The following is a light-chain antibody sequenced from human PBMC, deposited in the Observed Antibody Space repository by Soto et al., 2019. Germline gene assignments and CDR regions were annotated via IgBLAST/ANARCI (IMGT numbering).Light chain of an antibody. CDR3: HQYNFWPT. Sequence: VFTEARGTLSLTPGERATLSCRASQSVSNNYLAWYQQKPGQAPRLLIYGASTRATGIPARFSGSGSGTEFTLTINSLQSEDFAVYYCHQYNFWPTFGQGTKADVK. CDR2: GAS. J-gene: IGKJ1*01. V-gene: IGKV3-15*01. CDR1: QSVSNN.